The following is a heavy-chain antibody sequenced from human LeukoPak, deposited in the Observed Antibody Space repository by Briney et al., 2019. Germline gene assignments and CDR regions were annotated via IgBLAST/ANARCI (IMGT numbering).Heavy chain of an antibody. V-gene: IGHV3-30*18. CDR2: ISSDGSIK. D-gene: IGHD3-3*01. CDR1: GFIFSNYA. J-gene: IGHJ4*02. CDR3: VKEYHSRGFGAYFDY. Sequence: GGSLRLSCAASGFIFSNYAMNWVRQAPGKGLEWVAVISSDGSIKVYADSVKGRFTLSRDNSINTVDLQMNSLRAEDTAVYYCVKEYHSRGFGAYFDYWGQGTLVTVSS.